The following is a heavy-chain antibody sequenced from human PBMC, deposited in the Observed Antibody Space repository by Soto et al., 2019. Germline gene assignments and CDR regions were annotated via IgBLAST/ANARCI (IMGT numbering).Heavy chain of an antibody. CDR1: GDCSESMSY. D-gene: IGHD6-13*01. V-gene: IGHV4-39*01. CDR3: RRSSRYSTDV. CDR2: IYSTGNT. Sequence: WENLSITCAVSGDCSESMSYWGWIRQPPGKGLEWIGSIYSTGNTYYNPSLNSQVTISVDTSKNQFSLNVISVTAADTAVYYCRRSSRYSTDVWGQGTTVT. J-gene: IGHJ6*02.